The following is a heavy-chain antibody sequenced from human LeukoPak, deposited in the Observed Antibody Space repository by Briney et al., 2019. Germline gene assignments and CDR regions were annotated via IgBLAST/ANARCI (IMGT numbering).Heavy chain of an antibody. D-gene: IGHD3-10*01. V-gene: IGHV3-30-3*01. CDR2: ISYDGSNK. J-gene: IGHJ4*02. CDR1: GFTFSSYA. CDR3: ARSYGSGSTSFDY. Sequence: GGSLRLSCAASGFTFSSYAMHWVRRAPGKGLEWVAVISYDGSNKYYADSVKGRFTISRDNSKNTLYLQMNSLRAEDTAVYYCARSYGSGSTSFDYWGQGTLVTVSS.